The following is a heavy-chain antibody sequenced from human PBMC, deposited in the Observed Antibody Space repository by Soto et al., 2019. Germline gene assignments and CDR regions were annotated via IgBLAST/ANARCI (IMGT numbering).Heavy chain of an antibody. CDR3: ARDYRVSYGYGPFDY. V-gene: IGHV3-7*03. CDR2: IKQDVGEK. CDR1: GFTFSSYW. J-gene: IGHJ4*02. D-gene: IGHD5-18*01. Sequence: EVQLAESGGALVQPGGSLRLSCGASGFTFSSYWMSWVRQAPGKGLEWVANIKQDVGEKYYVDSVKGRFTISRDNAKNSLYLQMNSLRGDVTAVYYCARDYRVSYGYGPFDYCGQGTLVTVSS.